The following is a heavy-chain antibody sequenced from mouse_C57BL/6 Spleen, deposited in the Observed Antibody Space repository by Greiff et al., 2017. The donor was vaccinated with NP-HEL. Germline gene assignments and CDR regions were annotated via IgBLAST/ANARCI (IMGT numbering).Heavy chain of an antibody. V-gene: IGHV2-9*01. CDR3: AKHGTGTDYAMDY. CDR1: GFTFTSYG. J-gene: IGHJ4*01. D-gene: IGHD4-1*01. CDR2: IWGGGST. Sequence: VKLMESGPGLVAPSQSLSISCTVSGFTFTSYGVDWVRQPPGQGLEWLGVIWGGGSTNYNSDLMSRLSISKDNSKSQVFLKMNSLQTDDTAMYYGAKHGTGTDYAMDYWGQGTSVTVSA.